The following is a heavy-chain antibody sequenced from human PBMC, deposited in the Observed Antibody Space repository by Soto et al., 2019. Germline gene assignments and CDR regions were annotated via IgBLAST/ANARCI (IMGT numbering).Heavy chain of an antibody. Sequence: GGSLRLSCAASGFTFSHYWIHWVRQAPGKGLMWVSRINIDGSTIYYADSVKGRFTISRDNAKNSLYLQMNSLRAEDTAVYYCARGAGQSIALYYYYGMDVWGQGTTVTVSS. CDR3: ARGAGQSIALYYYYGMDV. CDR1: GFTFSHYW. CDR2: INIDGSTI. D-gene: IGHD6-6*01. V-gene: IGHV3-74*01. J-gene: IGHJ6*02.